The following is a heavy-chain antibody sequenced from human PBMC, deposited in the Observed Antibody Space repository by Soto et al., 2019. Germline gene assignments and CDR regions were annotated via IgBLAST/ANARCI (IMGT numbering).Heavy chain of an antibody. Sequence: SVKVSCKASGGTFSSYAISWVRQAPGQGLEWMGGIIPIFGTANYAQKFQGRVTITADESTSTAYMELSSLRSEDTAVYYCARDDPTIFGVVPPYYYYGMDVWGQGTTVTVSS. CDR2: IIPIFGTA. V-gene: IGHV1-69*13. D-gene: IGHD3-3*01. CDR1: GGTFSSYA. J-gene: IGHJ6*02. CDR3: ARDDPTIFGVVPPYYYYGMDV.